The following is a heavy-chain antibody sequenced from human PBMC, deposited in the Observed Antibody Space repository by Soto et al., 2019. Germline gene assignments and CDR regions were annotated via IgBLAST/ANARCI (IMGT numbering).Heavy chain of an antibody. D-gene: IGHD4-4*01. CDR2: IIPIFGTA. Sequence: ASVKVSCKASGGTFSSYAISWVRQAPGQGLEWMGGIIPIFGTANYAQKFQGRVTITADESTSTAYMELSSLRSEDTAVYYCAXSYDYSNSRRAYYGMDVWGQGTTVTVSS. CDR3: AXSYDYSNSRRAYYGMDV. J-gene: IGHJ6*02. CDR1: GGTFSSYA. V-gene: IGHV1-69*13.